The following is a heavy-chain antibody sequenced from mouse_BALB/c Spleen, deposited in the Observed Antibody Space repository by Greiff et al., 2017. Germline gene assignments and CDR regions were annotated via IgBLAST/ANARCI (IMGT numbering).Heavy chain of an antibody. V-gene: IGHV1S81*02. Sequence: QVQLQQPGAELVKPGASVKLSCKASGYTFTSYWMHWVKQRPGQGLEWIGEINPSNGRTNYNEKFKSKATLTVDKSSSTAYMQLSSLTSEDSAVYYCARYGNYVDAMDYWGQGTSVTVSS. CDR2: INPSNGRT. CDR3: ARYGNYVDAMDY. D-gene: IGHD2-1*01. J-gene: IGHJ4*01. CDR1: GYTFTSYW.